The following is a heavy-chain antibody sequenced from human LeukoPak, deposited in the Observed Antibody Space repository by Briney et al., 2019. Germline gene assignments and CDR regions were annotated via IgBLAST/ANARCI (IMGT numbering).Heavy chain of an antibody. D-gene: IGHD6-13*01. CDR3: ARGPASVHR. Sequence: PSETLSLTCAVSGYSLTNHYWIWLRQPPGKGLEWLGEILHTGSTYYNPSFKSRVTISIDTSKHQFLLSLTSVTAADTAVYYCARGPASVHRWGQGTQVTVSS. CDR2: ILHTGST. V-gene: IGHV4-34*12. CDR1: GYSLTNHY. J-gene: IGHJ5*02.